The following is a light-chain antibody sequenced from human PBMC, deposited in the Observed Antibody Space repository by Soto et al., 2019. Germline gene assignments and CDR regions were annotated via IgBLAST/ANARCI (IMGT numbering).Light chain of an antibody. V-gene: IGLV2-14*03. Sequence: QSALTQPASVSGSPGQSIAISCTGTSSDVGSNNSVSWYQQYPGKAHKLMIHDVINRSSGIFDRFSGSKFGNTASLTISGLQVEDEAEYYSSSFTSSTSYVFGPGTKFTVL. CDR2: DVI. CDR3: SSFTSSTSYV. J-gene: IGLJ1*01. CDR1: SSDVGSNNS.